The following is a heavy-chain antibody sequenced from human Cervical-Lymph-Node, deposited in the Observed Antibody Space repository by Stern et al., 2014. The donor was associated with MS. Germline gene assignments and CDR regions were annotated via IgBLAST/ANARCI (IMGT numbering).Heavy chain of an antibody. V-gene: IGHV1-69*01. CDR3: ARDEIGQTTTHYYYYGMDV. D-gene: IGHD1-1*01. J-gene: IGHJ6*02. CDR2: VIPVFGAA. CDR1: GGTFSSPA. Sequence: VQLVESGAEVKKPGSSVKVSCNASGGTFSSPAISWVRKAPGQGLEWLGGVIPVFGAAHYAQKFQGRVTITADESTRTAYMALRSLRSEDTAVYYGARDEIGQTTTHYYYYGMDVWGQGTTVTVSS.